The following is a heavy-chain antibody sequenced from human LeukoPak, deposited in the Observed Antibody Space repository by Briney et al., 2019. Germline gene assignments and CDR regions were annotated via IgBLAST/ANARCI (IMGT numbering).Heavy chain of an antibody. CDR1: GGSFSDYY. D-gene: IGHD1-26*01. J-gene: IGHJ4*02. Sequence: PSETLSLTCAVYGGSFSDYYWTWIRQPPGKGLEWIGEINHSGSTNYNPSLKSRVTISVDTSKNQFSLKLSSVTAADTAVYYCARAEWELNLYYFDYWGQGTLVTVSS. CDR2: INHSGST. V-gene: IGHV4-34*01. CDR3: ARAEWELNLYYFDY.